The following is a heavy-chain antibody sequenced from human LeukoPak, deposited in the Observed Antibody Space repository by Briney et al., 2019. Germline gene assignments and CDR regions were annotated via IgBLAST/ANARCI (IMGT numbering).Heavy chain of an antibody. CDR3: ARSTVGTSCCTAVDY. CDR1: GFTFSTYA. V-gene: IGHV3-23*01. Sequence: GGSLRLSCAASGFTFSTYAMTWVPQAPREGGVWGSGISAGGDRTYYADSVKGRFTISRDNSKNTLYLQMNSLRAEDTAEYYCARSTVGTSCCTAVDYWGQGTLVTVSS. D-gene: IGHD1-26*01. CDR2: ISAGGDRT. J-gene: IGHJ4*02.